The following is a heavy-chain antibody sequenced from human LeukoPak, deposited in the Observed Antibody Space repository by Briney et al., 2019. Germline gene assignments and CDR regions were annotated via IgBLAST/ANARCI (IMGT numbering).Heavy chain of an antibody. CDR1: GGSFSGYY. CDR2: IYYSGST. J-gene: IGHJ4*02. V-gene: IGHV4-34*01. Sequence: SETLSLICAVYGGSFSGYYWGWIRQPPGKGLEWIGSIYYSGSTYYNPSLKSRVTISVDTSKNQFSLKLSSVTAADTAVYYCARVGDYYDSSGQHFDYWGQGTLVTVSS. D-gene: IGHD3-22*01. CDR3: ARVGDYYDSSGQHFDY.